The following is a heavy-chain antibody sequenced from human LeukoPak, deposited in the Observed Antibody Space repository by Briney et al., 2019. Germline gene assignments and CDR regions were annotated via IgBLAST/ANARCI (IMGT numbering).Heavy chain of an antibody. CDR3: ARDSHMYLRAFDI. Sequence: SETLSLTCTVSGGSISSYYWSWIRQPPGKGLEWIGYIYCSGSTNYNPSLKSRVTISVDTSKNQFSLKLSSVTAADTAVYYCARDSHMYLRAFDIWGQGTMVTVSS. CDR2: IYCSGST. J-gene: IGHJ3*02. CDR1: GGSISSYY. V-gene: IGHV4-59*01. D-gene: IGHD2-2*01.